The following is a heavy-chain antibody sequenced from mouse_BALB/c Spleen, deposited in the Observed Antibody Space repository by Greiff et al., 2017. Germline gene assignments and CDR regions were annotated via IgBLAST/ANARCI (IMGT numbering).Heavy chain of an antibody. Sequence: VQLKQSGPELVKPGASVKISCKASGYTFTDYNMHWVKQSHGKSLEWIGYIYPYNGGTGYNQKFKSKATLTVDNSSSTAYMELRSLTSEDSAVYYCARLGYWYFDVWGAGTTVTVSA. CDR1: GYTFTDYN. V-gene: IGHV1S29*02. CDR2: IYPYNGGT. CDR3: ARLGYWYFDV. J-gene: IGHJ1*01.